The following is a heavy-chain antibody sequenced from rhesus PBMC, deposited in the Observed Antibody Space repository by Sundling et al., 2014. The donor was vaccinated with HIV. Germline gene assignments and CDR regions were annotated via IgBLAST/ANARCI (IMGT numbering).Heavy chain of an antibody. V-gene: IGHV3-183*02. CDR3: TTPLLQFLDPGEGYFDS. D-gene: IGHD3-3*01. J-gene: IGHJ4*01. CDR1: GFTFGDYG. CDR2: ISYTGKTV. Sequence: EVQLVESGGGLVQPGGSLRLSCAASGFTFGDYGMHWVRQAPGKGLEWVSSISYTGKTVYYADSVKGRFTVSRDNANNSLSLQMSSLRAEDTAVYFCTTPLLQFLDPGEGYFDSWGQGVLVTVSS.